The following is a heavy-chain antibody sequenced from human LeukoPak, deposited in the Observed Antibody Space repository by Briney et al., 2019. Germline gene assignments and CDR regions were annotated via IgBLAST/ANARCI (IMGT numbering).Heavy chain of an antibody. V-gene: IGHV1-46*01. CDR1: GYTFTNYW. Sequence: GASVKVSCKASGYTFTNYWIQWVRQAPGQGLEWMGLINPDGGSTAYAHRFQGRVIMTRDTSTSTAYMALSSLRSEDTAVYHCARAPRNSSTMLAFWGQGTLVTISS. CDR2: INPDGGST. D-gene: IGHD6-13*01. J-gene: IGHJ4*02. CDR3: ARAPRNSSTMLAF.